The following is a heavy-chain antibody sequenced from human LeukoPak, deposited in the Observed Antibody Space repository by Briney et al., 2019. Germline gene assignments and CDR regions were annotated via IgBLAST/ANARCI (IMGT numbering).Heavy chain of an antibody. CDR2: INSNSGGT. J-gene: IGHJ4*02. D-gene: IGHD6-6*01. CDR1: GYTFTGYY. Sequence: ASVKVSCKASGYTFTGYYMHWVRQAPGQGLEWMGRINSNSGGTNYAQKFQGRVTMTRDTSISTAYMEMTSLRFDDTAVYYCARARQYSSSSLDYWRQGTQVTVSS. V-gene: IGHV1-2*06. CDR3: ARARQYSSSSLDY.